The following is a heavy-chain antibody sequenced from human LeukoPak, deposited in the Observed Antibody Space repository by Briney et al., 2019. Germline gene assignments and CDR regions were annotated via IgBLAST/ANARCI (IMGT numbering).Heavy chain of an antibody. D-gene: IGHD3-3*01. Sequence: GGSLRLSCAASGFTFSTYTMNWVRQAPGKGLEWISYISSSSNVIYYADSVKGRFTISRDNAKNSLYLQMNSLRAEDTAVYYCAITPYDFWSGYYLPPYDYWGQGTLVTVSS. CDR3: AITPYDFWSGYYLPPYDY. CDR2: ISSSSNVI. V-gene: IGHV3-48*01. CDR1: GFTFSTYT. J-gene: IGHJ4*02.